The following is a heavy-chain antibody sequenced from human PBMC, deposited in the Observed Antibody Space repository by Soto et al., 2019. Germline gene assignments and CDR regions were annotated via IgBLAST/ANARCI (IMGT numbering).Heavy chain of an antibody. CDR1: GDSISTSNW. CDR2: ISHSGST. CDR3: AHSFYYDGSGYGEYAYHI. V-gene: IGHV4-4*02. Sequence: PSLTCAVSGDSISTSNWWTWVRQPPGKGLEWIGEISHSGSTNYNPSLKSRVIISLDKSKNQFSLNLTNMDPVDTATYYCAHSFYYDGSGYGEYAYHIWGQGTMVTVSS. D-gene: IGHD3-22*01. J-gene: IGHJ3*02.